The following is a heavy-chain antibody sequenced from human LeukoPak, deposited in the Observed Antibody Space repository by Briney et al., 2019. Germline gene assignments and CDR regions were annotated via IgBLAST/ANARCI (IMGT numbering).Heavy chain of an antibody. CDR3: AKELHGSGNYAFDY. CDR1: GFTFSSCA. CDR2: VSVNGGTT. Sequence: GGSLRLSCAASGFTFSSCALSWVRQAPGKGLEWVSTVSVNGGTTYYADSVKGRFTISRDNSKNTLYLQMNSLKAEDTAVYFCAKELHGSGNYAFDYWGQGTLVTVSS. J-gene: IGHJ4*02. V-gene: IGHV3-23*01. D-gene: IGHD3-10*01.